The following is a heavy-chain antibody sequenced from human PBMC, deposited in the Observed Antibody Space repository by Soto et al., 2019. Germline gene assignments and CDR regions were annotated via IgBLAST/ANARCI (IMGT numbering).Heavy chain of an antibody. CDR1: GFTFSSYS. J-gene: IGHJ4*02. CDR2: ISSSSSYI. V-gene: IGHV3-21*01. D-gene: IGHD6-13*01. CDR3: ARGSGRQQLPTYFDY. Sequence: EVQLVESGGGLVKPGGSLRLSCAASGFTFSSYSMNWVHQAPGKGLEWVSSISSSSSYIYYADSVKGRFTISRDNAKNSLYLQMNSLRAEDTAVYYCARGSGRQQLPTYFDYWGQGTLVTVSS.